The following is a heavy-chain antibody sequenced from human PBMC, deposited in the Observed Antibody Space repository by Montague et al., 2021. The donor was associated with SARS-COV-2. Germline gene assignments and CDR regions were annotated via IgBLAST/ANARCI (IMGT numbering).Heavy chain of an antibody. D-gene: IGHD6-19*01. CDR2: IYYSGST. Sequence: SKTLSLTCTVSGGSISSYYWSWIRQPSGKGLEWIGYIYYSGSTNYNPSLKSRVTISVDTSKNQFSLKLSSVTAADTAVYYCARGSGWMGNAFDIWGQGTMVTVSS. V-gene: IGHV4-59*01. CDR1: GGSISSYY. CDR3: ARGSGWMGNAFDI. J-gene: IGHJ3*02.